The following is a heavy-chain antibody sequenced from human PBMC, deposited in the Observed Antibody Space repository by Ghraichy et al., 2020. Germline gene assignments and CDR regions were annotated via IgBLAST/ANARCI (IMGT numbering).Heavy chain of an antibody. D-gene: IGHD3-22*01. CDR2: IYYSGST. CDR3: ASSDSSGYLRYFDY. Sequence: TLSLTCTVSGGSISSGDYYWSWIRQPPGKGLEWIGYIYYSGSTYYNPSLKSRVTISVDTSKNQFSLKLSSVTAADTAVYYCASSDSSGYLRYFDYWGQGTLVTVSS. V-gene: IGHV4-30-4*01. CDR1: GGSISSGDYY. J-gene: IGHJ4*02.